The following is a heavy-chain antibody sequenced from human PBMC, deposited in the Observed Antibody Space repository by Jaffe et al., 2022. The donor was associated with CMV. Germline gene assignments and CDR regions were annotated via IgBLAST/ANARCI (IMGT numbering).Heavy chain of an antibody. V-gene: IGHV3-33*08. D-gene: IGHD2-21*02. CDR2: IWYDGSNK. CDR3: ARPRMTATSPYDAFDI. CDR1: GFTFSSYG. Sequence: QVQLVESGGGVVQPGRSLRLSCAASGFTFSSYGMHWVRQAPGKGLEWVAVIWYDGSNKYYADSVKGRFTISRDNSKNTLYLQMNSLRAEDTAVYYCARPRMTATSPYDAFDIWGQGTMVTVSS. J-gene: IGHJ3*02.